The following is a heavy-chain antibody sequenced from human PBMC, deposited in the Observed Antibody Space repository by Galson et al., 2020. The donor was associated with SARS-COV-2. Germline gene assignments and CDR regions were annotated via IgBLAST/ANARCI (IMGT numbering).Heavy chain of an antibody. CDR1: GYMFTNYG. D-gene: IGHD3-10*01. CDR2: ISANTGNT. CDR3: ARDTAGVDNYYYNMDV. V-gene: IGHV1-18*01. J-gene: IGHJ6*03. Sequence: GESLKISCKASGYMFTNYGITWVRQAPGQGLEWMGWISANTGNTNYAQKVQDRVTMSTVASTRTAYMELRSLRSDDTAVYYCARDTAGVDNYYYNMDVWGQGTTVTVSS.